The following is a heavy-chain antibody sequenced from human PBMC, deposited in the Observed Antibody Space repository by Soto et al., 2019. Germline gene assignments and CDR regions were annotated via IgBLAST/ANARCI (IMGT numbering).Heavy chain of an antibody. D-gene: IGHD3-10*01. J-gene: IGHJ4*02. CDR3: AKEDFYGSGSYYNY. V-gene: IGHV3-30*18. CDR2: ISYDGSLT. CDR1: GFTFSSYG. Sequence: QVQLVESGGGVVQPGRSLRLSCAASGFTFSSYGMHWVRQAPGKGLEWVAVISYDGSLTFYADSVKGRFTISRDNSKNTLYLQMNSLRPEDTAVYYCAKEDFYGSGSYYNYWGQGTLVTVSS.